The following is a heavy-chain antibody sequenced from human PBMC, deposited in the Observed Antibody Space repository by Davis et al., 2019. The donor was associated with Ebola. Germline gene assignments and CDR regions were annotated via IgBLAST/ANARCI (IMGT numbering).Heavy chain of an antibody. J-gene: IGHJ5*01. Sequence: GESLKISCAASGFTFRSYDMHWVRQATGKGLEWVSAIGAAGDTYYPVSVKGRFTIPRENAKNSLYLQMNSLRAEDTAVYYCARAGFGSTWFDCWGQGILVTVSS. V-gene: IGHV3-13*01. D-gene: IGHD6-13*01. CDR1: GFTFRSYD. CDR3: ARAGFGSTWFDC. CDR2: IGAAGDT.